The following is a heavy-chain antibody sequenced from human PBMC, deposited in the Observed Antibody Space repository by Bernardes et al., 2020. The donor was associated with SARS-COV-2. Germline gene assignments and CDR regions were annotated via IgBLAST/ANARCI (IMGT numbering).Heavy chain of an antibody. CDR3: AREDVAVSGTEAFDL. CDR2: ISGYNGNR. J-gene: IGHJ3*01. CDR1: GYTFTSYG. D-gene: IGHD6-19*01. Sequence: ASVKVSCKASGYTFTSYGISWVRQAPGQGLEWMGWISGYNGNRNYAQNFQGRVAMTTDTSTSTAYMELRSLRFDDTAVYYCAREDVAVSGTEAFDLWGQGTMVTVSS. V-gene: IGHV1-18*04.